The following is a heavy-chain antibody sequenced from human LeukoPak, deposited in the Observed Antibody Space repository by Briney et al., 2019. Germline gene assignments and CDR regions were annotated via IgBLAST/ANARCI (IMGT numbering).Heavy chain of an antibody. CDR3: AKGLWFGELGKRFDY. Sequence: GGALRLSCVASGFTFSNYSMHWVRQAPGKGLEWVTYISKDGSNKYYIDSVKGRFTISRDNAKNSLYLQMNSLRAEDTALYYCAKGLWFGELGKRFDYWGQGTMVTVSS. CDR1: GFTFSNYS. D-gene: IGHD3-10*01. V-gene: IGHV3-30*04. J-gene: IGHJ4*02. CDR2: ISKDGSNK.